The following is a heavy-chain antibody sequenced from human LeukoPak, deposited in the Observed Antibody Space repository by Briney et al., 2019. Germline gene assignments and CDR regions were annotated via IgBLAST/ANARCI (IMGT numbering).Heavy chain of an antibody. J-gene: IGHJ4*02. V-gene: IGHV1-2*02. CDR2: INPNSGGT. Sequence: ASVKVSCKASGYTFTGYYMHWVRQAPGQGFEWMGWINPNSGGTNYAQKFQGRVTMTRDTSISTAYMELSRLRSDDTAVYYCAFYSSSSGTFDYWGQGTLVTVSS. CDR3: AFYSSSSGTFDY. D-gene: IGHD6-13*01. CDR1: GYTFTGYY.